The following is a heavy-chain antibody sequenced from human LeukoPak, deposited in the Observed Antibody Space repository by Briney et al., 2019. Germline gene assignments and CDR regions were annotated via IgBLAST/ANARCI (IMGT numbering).Heavy chain of an antibody. Sequence: GGSLRLSCAASGFTFSSYEMNWVRQAPGKGLEWVSDISSSGSTIYYADSVKGRFTISRDKAKNTVYLQMNSLRAEDRAVYYCERDVRIWLAAPLYYYYRMDVWGQGTTVTVSS. CDR2: ISSSGSTI. J-gene: IGHJ6*02. V-gene: IGHV3-48*03. D-gene: IGHD2-15*01. CDR1: GFTFSSYE. CDR3: ERDVRIWLAAPLYYYYRMDV.